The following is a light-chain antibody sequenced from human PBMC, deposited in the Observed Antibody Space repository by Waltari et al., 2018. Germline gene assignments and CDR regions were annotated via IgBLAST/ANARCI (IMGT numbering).Light chain of an antibody. CDR2: LGS. J-gene: IGKJ1*01. Sequence: DILMTQSPLSLPVTPGEPASIPCRSSQSLLHDNGNNYLDWYLQRPGQSPQLLIYLGSNRASGVPDRFSGSGSGTDFTLKISRVEVEDVGVYYCMQALQTPWTFGQGTKVEVK. V-gene: IGKV2-28*01. CDR1: QSLLHDNGNNY. CDR3: MQALQTPWT.